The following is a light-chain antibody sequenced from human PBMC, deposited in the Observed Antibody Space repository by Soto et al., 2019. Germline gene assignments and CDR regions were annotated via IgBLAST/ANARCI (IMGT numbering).Light chain of an antibody. CDR2: AAS. CDR3: QQSSNYFT. J-gene: IGKJ3*01. V-gene: IGKV1D-13*01. Sequence: AIQLTQSPSSLSASVGDRVTITCRASQGLNSNLAWYQQKPGKAPKLLMYAASTLQNGVPSRFSGNGSGTDFTLTISSLQPEEFATYYCQQSSNYFTFGPGTKVDI. CDR1: QGLNSN.